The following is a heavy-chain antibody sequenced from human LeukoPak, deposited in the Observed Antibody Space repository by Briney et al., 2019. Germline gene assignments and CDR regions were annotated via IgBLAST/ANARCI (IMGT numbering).Heavy chain of an antibody. D-gene: IGHD3-10*01. CDR1: GFTFSTFA. CDR3: AKNFYGSGSYLEGRFGC. J-gene: IGHJ4*02. CDR2: IRYDGGNK. V-gene: IGHV3-30*02. Sequence: PGGSLRLSCAASGFTFSTFAMIWVRQAPGKGLEWVALIRYDGGNKYYADSVKGRFTISRDNSKNTLYVQMNSLRPEDTAVYYCAKNFYGSGSYLEGRFGCWGQGTLVTVSS.